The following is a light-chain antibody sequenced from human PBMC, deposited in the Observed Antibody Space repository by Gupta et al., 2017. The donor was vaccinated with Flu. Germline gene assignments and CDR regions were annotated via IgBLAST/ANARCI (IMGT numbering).Light chain of an antibody. CDR1: SGHSNYA. CDR3: QTWGTGIRI. Sequence: QLVVTQSPSASASLGASGELTCTLSSGHSNYAIAWHQQQPDKGPRFLMKLNSDGTHSNGDGIPDRFSGFSSGAERYLIISSLQSEDDATYYCQTWGTGIRIFGGGTKLTVL. J-gene: IGLJ2*01. V-gene: IGLV4-69*01. CDR2: LNSDGTH.